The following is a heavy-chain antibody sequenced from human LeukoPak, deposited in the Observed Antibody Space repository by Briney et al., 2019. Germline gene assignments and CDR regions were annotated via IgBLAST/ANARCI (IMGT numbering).Heavy chain of an antibody. CDR1: VFTFTNCG. V-gene: IGHV3-23*01. D-gene: IGHD2-15*01. Sequence: GGSLRLSCAPSVFTFTNCGMTWVRHAPGKGLEWVSGVTTSGYNTYYADSVKGRFTISRDNSKNTLYLQMNSLRAEDTAVYYCAKDRGIPGHCSGGTCYSDYWGEGTLVTVSS. CDR3: AKDRGIPGHCSGGTCYSDY. CDR2: VTTSGYNT. J-gene: IGHJ4*02.